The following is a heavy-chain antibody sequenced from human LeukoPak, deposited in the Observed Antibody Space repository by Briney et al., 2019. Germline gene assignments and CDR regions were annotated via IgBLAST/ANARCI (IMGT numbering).Heavy chain of an antibody. J-gene: IGHJ4*02. V-gene: IGHV4-59*08. CDR3: ARHRSGWLQSSFDY. CDR2: IYYSGST. D-gene: IGHD5-24*01. Sequence: SETLSLTCTASGGSISSYYWSWIRQPPGKGLEWIGYIYYSGSTNYNPSLKSRVTISVDTPKTQSSLKLSSVTAADTAVYYCARHRSGWLQSSFDYWGQGTLVTVSS. CDR1: GGSISSYY.